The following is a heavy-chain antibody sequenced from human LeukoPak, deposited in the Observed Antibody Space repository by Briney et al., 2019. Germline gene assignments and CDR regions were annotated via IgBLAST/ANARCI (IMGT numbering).Heavy chain of an antibody. CDR3: AREKYSSGWYGDYDY. J-gene: IGHJ4*02. Sequence: PSETLSLTCTVSGGSISSGDYYWSWIRQPPGKGLEWIGYIYYSGSTYYNPSLKSRVTISVDTSKNQFSLKLSSVTAADTAVYYCAREKYSSGWYGDYDYWGQGTLVTVSS. D-gene: IGHD6-19*01. CDR2: IYYSGST. V-gene: IGHV4-30-4*01. CDR1: GGSISSGDYY.